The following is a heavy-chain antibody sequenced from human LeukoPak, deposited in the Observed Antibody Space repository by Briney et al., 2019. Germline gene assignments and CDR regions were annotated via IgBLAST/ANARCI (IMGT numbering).Heavy chain of an antibody. CDR3: AKDQVGATVGALGY. Sequence: TGGSLRLSCAVSGFTFSSYGMHWVRQAPGKGLEWVAFIRYDGSNKYYADSVKGRFTISRDNSKNTLYLQMNSLRAEDTAVYYCAKDQVGATVGALGYWGQGTLVTVSS. V-gene: IGHV3-30*02. CDR1: GFTFSSYG. D-gene: IGHD1-26*01. CDR2: IRYDGSNK. J-gene: IGHJ4*02.